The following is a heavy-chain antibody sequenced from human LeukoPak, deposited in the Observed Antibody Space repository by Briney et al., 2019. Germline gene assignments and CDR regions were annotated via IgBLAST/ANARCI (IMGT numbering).Heavy chain of an antibody. CDR2: ISAYNGNT. Sequence: ASVKVSCKASGYTFTSYYMHWVRQAPGQGLEWMGWISAYNGNTNYAQKLQGRVTMTTDTSTSTAYMELRSLRSDDTAVYYCASGYYDILTGYDWFDYWGQGTLVTVSS. CDR3: ASGYYDILTGYDWFDY. D-gene: IGHD3-9*01. CDR1: GYTFTSYY. V-gene: IGHV1-18*04. J-gene: IGHJ4*02.